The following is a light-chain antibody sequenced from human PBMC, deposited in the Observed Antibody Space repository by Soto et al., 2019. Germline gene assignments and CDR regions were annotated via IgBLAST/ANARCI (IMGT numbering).Light chain of an antibody. CDR3: SSFTSRTTRV. J-gene: IGLJ1*01. CDR2: DVS. Sequence: QSVLTQPASVSGSPGQSITISCTGSSSDVGGYDYVSWYQQYPGKAPKLMIYDVSNRPSGVSSRFSGSKSGNTASLTISGLQADDEADYYCSSFTSRTTRVFGTGTKVTVL. CDR1: SSDVGGYDY. V-gene: IGLV2-14*01.